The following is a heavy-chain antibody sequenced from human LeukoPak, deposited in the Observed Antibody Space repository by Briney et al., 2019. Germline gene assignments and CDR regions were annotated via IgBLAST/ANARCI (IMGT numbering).Heavy chain of an antibody. D-gene: IGHD6-19*01. CDR1: GYTFTSYY. CDR2: INPSGGST. V-gene: IGHV1-46*01. CDR3: ARDYSSGWYGYRLSYYGMDV. Sequence: ASVKVSCKASGYTFTSYYMHWVRQAPGQGLEWMGIINPSGGSTSYAQKFQGRVTMTRDTSTSTVYMELSSLRSEDTAVYYCARDYSSGWYGYRLSYYGMDVWGQGTTVTVSS. J-gene: IGHJ6*02.